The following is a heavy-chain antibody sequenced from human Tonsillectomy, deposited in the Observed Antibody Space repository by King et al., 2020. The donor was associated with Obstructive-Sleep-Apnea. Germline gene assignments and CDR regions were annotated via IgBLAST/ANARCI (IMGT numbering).Heavy chain of an antibody. D-gene: IGHD6-19*01. Sequence: QLQESGPGLVKPSGTLSLTCAVSGGSISSTNWWSWVRQPPGKGLEWIGEIYHSGSTSNNPSLRSRVTISVDKSKNQFSLELTSVTAADTAVYFLARHSYSSGLYYYGLDVWGQGTTVTVSS. V-gene: IGHV4-4*02. CDR1: GGSISSTNW. CDR3: ARHSYSSGLYYYGLDV. CDR2: IYHSGST. J-gene: IGHJ6*02.